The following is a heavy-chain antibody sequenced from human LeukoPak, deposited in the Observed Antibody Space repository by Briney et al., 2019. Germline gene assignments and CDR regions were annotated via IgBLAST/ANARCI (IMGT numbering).Heavy chain of an antibody. CDR1: GFTFSSYW. J-gene: IGHJ2*01. D-gene: IGHD3-3*01. V-gene: IGHV3-7*03. Sequence: GGSLRLSCAASGFTFSSYWMSWVRQAPGRGLEWVANMQQDGSEKYYVDSVKGRFTLSRDSAKNSLYLQMNSLRAEDTAVYYCARAEWSNWYFDLWGRGTLVTVSS. CDR3: ARAEWSNWYFDL. CDR2: MQQDGSEK.